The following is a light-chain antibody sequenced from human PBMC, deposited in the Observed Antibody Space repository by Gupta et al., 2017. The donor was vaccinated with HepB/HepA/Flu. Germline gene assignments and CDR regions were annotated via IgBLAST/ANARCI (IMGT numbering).Light chain of an antibody. CDR1: QSISSY. V-gene: IGKV1-39*01. CDR2: AAS. Sequence: DIQMTQSPSSLSASVGDRVTITCRASQSISSYLNWYQQKPGKAPKLLIYAASSLQSGVPSRFSGSGYGTDXTLTISXRQQEDFASYYCQQSDSNPLYTFGXGTKLEIK. CDR3: QQSDSNPLYT. J-gene: IGKJ2*01.